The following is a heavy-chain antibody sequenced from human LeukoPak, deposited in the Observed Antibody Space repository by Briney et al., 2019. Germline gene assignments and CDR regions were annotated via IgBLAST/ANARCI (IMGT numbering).Heavy chain of an antibody. V-gene: IGHV3-74*01. Sequence: GGSLRLSCAASGFTFSSYWMPWVRQAPGKGLVWVSRINSDGSSTSYADSVKGRFTISRENAKNSLYLQMNSLRAGDTAVYYCARGTGYGDYFFDYWGQGTLVTVSS. D-gene: IGHD4-17*01. CDR2: INSDGSST. CDR3: ARGTGYGDYFFDY. J-gene: IGHJ4*02. CDR1: GFTFSSYW.